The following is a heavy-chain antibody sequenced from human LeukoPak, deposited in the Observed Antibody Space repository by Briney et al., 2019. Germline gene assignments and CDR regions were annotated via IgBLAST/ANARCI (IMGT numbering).Heavy chain of an antibody. J-gene: IGHJ4*02. CDR1: GFTFSSYW. CDR2: INSDGSST. CDR3: ARTPYCSSTSCYEGYFDY. D-gene: IGHD2-2*01. Sequence: GGSLRLSCAASGFTFSSYWMHWVRQAPGKGLVWVSRINSDGSSTSYADSVKGRFTISRDNAKNTLYLQMNSLRAEDTAVYYCARTPYCSSTSCYEGYFDYWGQGTLVTVSS. V-gene: IGHV3-74*01.